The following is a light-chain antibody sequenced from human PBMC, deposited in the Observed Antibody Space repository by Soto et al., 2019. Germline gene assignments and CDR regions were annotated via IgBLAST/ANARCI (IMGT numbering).Light chain of an antibody. J-gene: IGLJ1*01. CDR3: SSYTSSSLV. CDR2: DVS. V-gene: IGLV2-14*01. CDR1: SSDVGGYNY. Sequence: QSVLTQPASVSGSPGQSITISCTGTSSDVGGYNYVSWYQQHPGKAPKLMIYDVSNRPSGVSNRFPGSKSGNTASLTISGLQAEDEADYYCSSYTSSSLVFGTGTKVTVL.